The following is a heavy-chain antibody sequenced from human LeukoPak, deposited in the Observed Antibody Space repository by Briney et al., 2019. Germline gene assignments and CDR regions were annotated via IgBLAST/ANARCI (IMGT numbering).Heavy chain of an antibody. CDR1: GFTFSSYG. CDR3: ARDRRGVVDY. D-gene: IGHD3-10*01. CDR2: IWYDGSNK. Sequence: PGGSLRLSCAASGFTFSSYGMHWVRQAPGKGLEGVAVIWYDGSNKYYADSVKGRFTISRDNSKNTLYLQMNSLRAEDTAVYYCARDRRGVVDYWGQGTLVTVSS. J-gene: IGHJ4*02. V-gene: IGHV3-33*01.